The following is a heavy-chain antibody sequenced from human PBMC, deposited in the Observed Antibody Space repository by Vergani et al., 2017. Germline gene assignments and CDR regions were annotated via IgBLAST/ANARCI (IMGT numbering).Heavy chain of an antibody. D-gene: IGHD3-9*01. CDR1: GGSITSRSYY. CDR3: ARTESFILRYFHWAL. V-gene: IGHV4-39*01. Sequence: QLHLQESGPGLVKPSETLSLTCTVSGGSITSRSYYWGWIRQPPGKGVDWIGNIYHSGGAYYNPSLKGRVTISVDTSKNQFSLEVTSVTSADTAIYFCARTESFILRYFHWALWGQGTLVTVSS. J-gene: IGHJ4*02. CDR2: IYHSGGA.